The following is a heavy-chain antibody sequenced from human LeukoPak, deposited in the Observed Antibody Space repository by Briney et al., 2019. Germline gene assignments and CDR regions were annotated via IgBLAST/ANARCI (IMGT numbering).Heavy chain of an antibody. CDR1: GGSISSGGYY. CDR2: IYYSGST. J-gene: IGHJ5*02. Sequence: PSETLSLTCTVSGGSISSGGYYWSWIRQHPGKGLEWIGYIYYSGSTYYNPSLKSRVTISVDTSKNQFSLKPSSVTAADTAVYYCARDLGSGLQFRGGSWFDPWGQGTLVTVSS. D-gene: IGHD5-24*01. V-gene: IGHV4-31*03. CDR3: ARDLGSGLQFRGGSWFDP.